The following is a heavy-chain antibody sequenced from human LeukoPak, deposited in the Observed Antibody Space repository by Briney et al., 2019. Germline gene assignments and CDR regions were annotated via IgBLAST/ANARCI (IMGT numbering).Heavy chain of an antibody. CDR3: ARDIVVVPAAKRYYYGMDV. CDR2: ISSSSSYI. CDR1: GFSFSSYS. Sequence: PGGSLRLSCAPSGFSFSSYSMNWVRQAPGKGLEWVSSISSSSSYIYYADSVKGRYTISRDNAKNSLYLQMNSLRAEDTAVYYCARDIVVVPAAKRYYYGMDVWGQGTTVTVSS. V-gene: IGHV3-21*01. D-gene: IGHD2-2*01. J-gene: IGHJ6*02.